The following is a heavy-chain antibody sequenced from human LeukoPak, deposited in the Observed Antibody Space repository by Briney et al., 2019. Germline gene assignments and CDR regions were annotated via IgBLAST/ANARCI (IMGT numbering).Heavy chain of an antibody. V-gene: IGHV4-59*01. J-gene: IGHJ4*02. CDR1: GGSISSYY. CDR3: ARAYGSGSYGSDY. Sequence: PSETLSLTCTVSGGSISSYYWSWIRQPPGKGLEWIGYIYYSGSTNYNPSLKSRVTISVDTSKNQFSLKLSSVTAADTAVYYCARAYGSGSYGSDYWGQGTLVTVSS. D-gene: IGHD3-10*01. CDR2: IYYSGST.